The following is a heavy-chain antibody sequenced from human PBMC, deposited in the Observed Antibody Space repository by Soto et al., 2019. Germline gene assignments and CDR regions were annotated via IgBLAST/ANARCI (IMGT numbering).Heavy chain of an antibody. J-gene: IGHJ4*02. CDR3: ARPSGSYLYYFDY. Sequence: SETLSLTCTVSGGSISSSSYYWGWIRQPPGKGLEWIGSIYYSGSTYYNPSLKSRVTISVDTSKNQFSLKLSSVTAADTAAYYCARPSGSYLYYFDYWGQGTLVTVSS. CDR2: IYYSGST. D-gene: IGHD1-26*01. V-gene: IGHV4-39*01. CDR1: GGSISSSSYY.